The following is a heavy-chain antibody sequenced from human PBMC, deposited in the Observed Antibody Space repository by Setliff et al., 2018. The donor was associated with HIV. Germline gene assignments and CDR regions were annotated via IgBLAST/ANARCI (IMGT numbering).Heavy chain of an antibody. V-gene: IGHV3-23*01. CDR1: GFTFSSYA. D-gene: IGHD2-8*01. J-gene: IGHJ6*02. CDR2: ISGSGGST. CDR3: ARASGCTNGVCYAYGYYSLDV. Sequence: PGESLKISCAASGFTFSSYAMSWVRQAPGKGLEWVSAISGSGGSTYYADSVKGRFTISRDNAKNTLYLQMNSLRAEDTAVYYCARASGCTNGVCYAYGYYSLDVWGQGTTVTVSS.